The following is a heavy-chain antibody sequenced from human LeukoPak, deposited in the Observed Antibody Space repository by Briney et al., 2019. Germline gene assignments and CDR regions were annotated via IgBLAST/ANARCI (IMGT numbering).Heavy chain of an antibody. V-gene: IGHV3-23*01. Sequence: QTGGSLRLSCAASGFTFSNYAMSWVRQAPGKGLEWVSGISGSGGSTYYVDSVKGRFTISRDNSKNTLYLQMNSLRAEDTAVYYCAKDRSGIILVRGVISPIDYWGQGTLVTVSS. CDR3: AKDRSGIILVRGVISPIDY. CDR2: ISGSGGST. D-gene: IGHD3-10*01. J-gene: IGHJ4*02. CDR1: GFTFSNYA.